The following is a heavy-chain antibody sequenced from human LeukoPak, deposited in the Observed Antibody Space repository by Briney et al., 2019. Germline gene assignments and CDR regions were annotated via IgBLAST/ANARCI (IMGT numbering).Heavy chain of an antibody. CDR2: ISYDGSNK. CDR3: AREYSSSSLPFDY. J-gene: IGHJ4*02. V-gene: IGHV3-30-3*01. D-gene: IGHD6-6*01. CDR1: GFTFSSYA. Sequence: PGRSLRLSCAASGFTFSSYAMHWVRQAPGKGLEWVAVISYDGSNKYYADSVKGRFTISRDNSKNTLYLQMNSLRAEDTAAYYCAREYSSSSLPFDYWGQGTLVTVSS.